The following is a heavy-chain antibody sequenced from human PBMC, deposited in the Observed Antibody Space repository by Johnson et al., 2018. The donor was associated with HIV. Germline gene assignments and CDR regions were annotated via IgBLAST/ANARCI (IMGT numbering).Heavy chain of an antibody. CDR3: ARGIQPDAFDI. CDR1: GLNVSSTY. CDR2: MYRGGST. D-gene: IGHD2-2*01. V-gene: IGHV3-53*01. Sequence: EVHLVESGGGVVQPGRSLRLSCAASGLNVSSTYMSWVRQAPGKGLEWVSVMYRGGSTYYADSVKGRFTISRDNSKNTLYVQMNSLRAEDTAVYYCARGIQPDAFDIWGQGTMVTVSS. J-gene: IGHJ3*02.